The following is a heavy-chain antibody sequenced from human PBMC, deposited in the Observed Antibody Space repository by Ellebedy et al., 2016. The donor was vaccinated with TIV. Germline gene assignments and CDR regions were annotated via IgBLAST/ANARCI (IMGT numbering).Heavy chain of an antibody. Sequence: SETLSLTCSVSGGSISTHYWNWIRQTPGKGLEWIGNMYSSGTTNYNPSLRSRVAMSVDTSKNQFSLKLNSVTAADTAVYFYARRGVTIRGDPYYYFDYWGQGILVTVSS. V-gene: IGHV4-4*09. J-gene: IGHJ4*02. CDR2: MYSSGTT. D-gene: IGHD3-10*01. CDR1: GGSISTHY. CDR3: ARRGVTIRGDPYYYFDY.